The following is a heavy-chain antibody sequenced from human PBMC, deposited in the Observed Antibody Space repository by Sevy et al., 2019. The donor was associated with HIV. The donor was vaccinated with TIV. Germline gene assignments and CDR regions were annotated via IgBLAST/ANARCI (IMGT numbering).Heavy chain of an antibody. CDR2: ISGLSNYI. J-gene: IGHJ3*02. Sequence: GGSMRLSCAASGFTFSSYPMHLVRQAPGKGLEWVSSISGLSNYIYYADSVKGRFSISRDNTKNSVYLQMNSLRGEDTAVFYCARAVPATDAFDIWGQGTLVTVSS. V-gene: IGHV3-21*01. CDR3: ARAVPATDAFDI. CDR1: GFTFSSYP. D-gene: IGHD6-19*01.